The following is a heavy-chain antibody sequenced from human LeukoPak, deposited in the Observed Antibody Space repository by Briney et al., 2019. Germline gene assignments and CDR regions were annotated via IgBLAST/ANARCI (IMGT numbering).Heavy chain of an antibody. D-gene: IGHD4-17*01. Sequence: PSETLSLTCAVYGGSFSGYYWSWIRQPPGKGLEWIEYIYYSGSTNYNPSLKSRVTISVDTSKNQFSLKLSSVTAADTAVYYCARTYGDYFDYWGQGTLVTVSS. V-gene: IGHV4-59*01. CDR1: GGSFSGYY. CDR3: ARTYGDYFDY. J-gene: IGHJ4*02. CDR2: IYYSGST.